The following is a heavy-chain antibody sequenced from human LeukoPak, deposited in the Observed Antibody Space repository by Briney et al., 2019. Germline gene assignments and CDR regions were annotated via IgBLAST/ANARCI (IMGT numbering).Heavy chain of an antibody. Sequence: SETLSLTCTVSGGSISSGGYYWSWIRQHPGKGLEWIGYIYYSGSTYYNPSLKSRVTISVDTSKNQFSLKLSSVTAADTAVYYCARTGSGWFFDYWGQGTLVTVSS. J-gene: IGHJ4*02. V-gene: IGHV4-31*03. CDR2: IYYSGST. CDR1: GGSISSGGYY. CDR3: ARTGSGWFFDY. D-gene: IGHD6-19*01.